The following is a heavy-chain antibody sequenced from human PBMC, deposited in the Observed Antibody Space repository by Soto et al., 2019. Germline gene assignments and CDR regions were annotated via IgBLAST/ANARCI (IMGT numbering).Heavy chain of an antibody. CDR2: IYAANSET. CDR3: GRPPPTPAHNGYLDP. J-gene: IGHJ5*02. D-gene: IGHD1-7*01. V-gene: IGHV5-51*03. CDR1: GYSFSTYW. Sequence: EVQLVQSGAEVKKPGESLKISCEASGYSFSTYWIGWVRQMPGKGLEWVGLIYAANSETRYSPSFQGQVTLSVDKSINTAYLQWSSLKASDTAIYYCGRPPPTPAHNGYLDPLGQGTLVTVSS.